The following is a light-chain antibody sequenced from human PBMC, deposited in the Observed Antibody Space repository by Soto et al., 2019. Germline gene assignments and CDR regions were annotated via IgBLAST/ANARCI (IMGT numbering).Light chain of an antibody. CDR3: QQSYSIPYT. CDR1: QTISSY. CDR2: AAS. Sequence: DIPMTQSPSSLSASVGDRVTITCRASQTISSYLNWYQQKPGKAPKVLIYAASNLRSGVPSRFGGGGSGTDFTLTISGLQPEDSATYYCQQSYSIPYTFGQGTKLEIK. V-gene: IGKV1-39*01. J-gene: IGKJ2*01.